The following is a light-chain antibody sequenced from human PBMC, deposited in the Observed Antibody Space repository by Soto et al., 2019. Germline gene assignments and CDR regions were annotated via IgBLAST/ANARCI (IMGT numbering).Light chain of an antibody. CDR2: AAS. Sequence: DIQMTQSPSSVSASVGDRVTITCRASQVIGTWLAWFQQIPGKAPKLLISAASSLRSGVPTRFSGSGSGTDFSLTISSLQPEDFANYYCQHAFSFPLTFGGGTKVDSK. CDR3: QHAFSFPLT. J-gene: IGKJ4*01. V-gene: IGKV1-12*01. CDR1: QVIGTW.